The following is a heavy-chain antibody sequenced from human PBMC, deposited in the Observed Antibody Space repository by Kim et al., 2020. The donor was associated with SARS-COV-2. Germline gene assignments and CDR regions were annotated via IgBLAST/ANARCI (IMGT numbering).Heavy chain of an antibody. CDR1: GYTFTSYG. Sequence: ASVKVSCKASGYTFTSYGISWVRQAPGQGLEWMGWISAYNGNTNYAQKLQGRVTMTTDTSTSTAYMELRSLRSDDTAVYYCARLTSGYRGVVVTAKGSGYYYGMDVWGQGTTVTVSS. V-gene: IGHV1-18*01. CDR2: ISAYNGNT. CDR3: ARLTSGYRGVVVTAKGSGYYYGMDV. J-gene: IGHJ6*02. D-gene: IGHD2-21*02.